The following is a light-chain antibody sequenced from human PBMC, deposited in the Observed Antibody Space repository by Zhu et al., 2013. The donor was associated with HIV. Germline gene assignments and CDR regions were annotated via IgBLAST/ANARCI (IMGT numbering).Light chain of an antibody. CDR1: QSVSTNF. V-gene: IGKV3-20*01. CDR3: QQYLTSPFT. J-gene: IGKJ2*01. CDR2: AAS. Sequence: ETFLTQSPVTLSLSPGERATLSCRASQSVSTNFIAWYQQKPGQAPSLLIYAASSRATGIPDRFSGGGSGTDFSLTISRLEPEDFAVYHCQQYLTSPFTFGQGTKLEIK.